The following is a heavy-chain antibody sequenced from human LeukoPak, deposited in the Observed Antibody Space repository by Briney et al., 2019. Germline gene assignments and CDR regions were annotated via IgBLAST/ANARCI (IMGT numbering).Heavy chain of an antibody. CDR2: ISWDGVTI. D-gene: IGHD1-7*01. J-gene: IGHJ4*02. CDR1: GFTFNDYA. CDR3: AKGPPXYNWNYPEF. V-gene: IGHV3-9*01. Sequence: GGSLRLSCAASGFTFNDYAIHWVRQAPGKGLKWVSGISWDGVTIGYADSVKGRFTISRDNAKKSLYLQMNSLRPEDTALYYCAKGPPXYNWNYPEFWGQGTLVTVSS.